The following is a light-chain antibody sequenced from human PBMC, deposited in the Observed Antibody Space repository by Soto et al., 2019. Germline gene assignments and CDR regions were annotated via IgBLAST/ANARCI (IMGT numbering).Light chain of an antibody. J-gene: IGKJ4*01. CDR2: DAS. V-gene: IGKV3-11*01. Sequence: EIVLTQSPATLSLSLGETATLSCRASQSVGSYLAWYQQKPGQAPRLLIYDASPRATGIPARFSGSGSGTDFTLTISSLEPEDFAVYYCQQRTNSPPVTFGGGTKVEIK. CDR3: QQRTNSPPVT. CDR1: QSVGSY.